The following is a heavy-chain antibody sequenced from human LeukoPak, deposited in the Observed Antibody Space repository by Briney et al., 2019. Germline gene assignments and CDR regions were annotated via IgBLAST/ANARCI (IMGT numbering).Heavy chain of an antibody. CDR3: ATRTPDGLRALDI. CDR2: IIPIFGTA. V-gene: IGHV1-69*05. Sequence: GASVKVSCKASGGTFSSYAISWVRQAPGQGLEWMGGIIPIFGTANYAQKFQGRVTITTDESTSTAYMEPSSLRSEDTAVYYCATRTPDGLRALDIWGQGTMVTVSS. CDR1: GGTFSSYA. D-gene: IGHD3-10*01. J-gene: IGHJ3*02.